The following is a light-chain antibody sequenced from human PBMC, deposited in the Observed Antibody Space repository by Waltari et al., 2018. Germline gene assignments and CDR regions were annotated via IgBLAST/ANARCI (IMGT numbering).Light chain of an antibody. CDR3: NSDTGSSSWV. CDR1: SSDCGFYTY. V-gene: IGLV2-14*01. J-gene: IGLJ3*02. CDR2: DVF. Sequence: QSALTQPASVSGSPGQSITIPCTGTSSDCGFYTYVSWYQKHPGKAPNFINYDVFERPSGVSNRFSGSKAGNTASLTISGLLAEDEADYYCNSDTGSSSWVFGGGTKLTV.